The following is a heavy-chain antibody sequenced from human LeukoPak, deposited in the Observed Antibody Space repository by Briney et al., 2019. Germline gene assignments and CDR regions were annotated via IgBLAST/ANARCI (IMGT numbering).Heavy chain of an antibody. D-gene: IGHD1-26*01. CDR1: GGSISSSSYY. J-gene: IGHJ3*02. Sequence: IPSETLSLTCTVSGGSISSSSYYWGWIRQPPGKGLEWIGYSYYSGSTYYNPSLKSRVTISVDTSKNQFSLKLSSVTAADTAVYYCARDPTRVGATPGPDAFDIWGQGTMISVSS. CDR2: SYYSGST. CDR3: ARDPTRVGATPGPDAFDI. V-gene: IGHV4-31*03.